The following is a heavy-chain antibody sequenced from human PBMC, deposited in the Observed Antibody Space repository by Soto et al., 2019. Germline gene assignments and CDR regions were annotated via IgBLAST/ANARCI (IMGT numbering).Heavy chain of an antibody. Sequence: GESLKISCKGSGYSFTSYWIGWVRQMPGKGLEWMGIIYPGDSDTRYSPSFQGQVTISADKSISTAYLQWSSLKASDTAMYYCARFTYYDILTGYYMWGYFDYWGQGTLVNVSS. V-gene: IGHV5-51*01. CDR3: ARFTYYDILTGYYMWGYFDY. CDR2: IYPGDSDT. CDR1: GYSFTSYW. J-gene: IGHJ4*02. D-gene: IGHD3-9*01.